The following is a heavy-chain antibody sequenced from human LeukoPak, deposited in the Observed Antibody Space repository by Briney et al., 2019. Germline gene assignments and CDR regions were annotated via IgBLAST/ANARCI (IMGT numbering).Heavy chain of an antibody. D-gene: IGHD3-9*01. V-gene: IGHV3-23*01. CDR3: AKWGDYDVLTGYYVSDY. CDR1: GFTFSNYA. J-gene: IGHJ4*02. Sequence: LSGGSLRLSCAASGFTFSNYAMSRVHQAPGKGLEWVSAITGSGGNTYYADSVKGRFTISRDNSKNTVFLQMNSLRAEDTAVYYCAKWGDYDVLTGYYVSDYWGQGTLVTVSS. CDR2: ITGSGGNT.